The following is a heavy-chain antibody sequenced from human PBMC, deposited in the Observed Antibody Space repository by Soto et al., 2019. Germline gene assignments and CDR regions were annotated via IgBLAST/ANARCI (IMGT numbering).Heavy chain of an antibody. V-gene: IGHV4-34*01. CDR1: GGSFSTYY. CDR2: INHSGSN. J-gene: IGHJ3*02. D-gene: IGHD3-9*01. CDR3: ARGGSNDWQVAFDI. Sequence: PSETLSLTCVVSGGSFSTYYYHWIRQSPGKGLEWIGEINHSGSNNYSPSLKSRVTMSLDTSKNQFSLKLTSVTAADTAVYYCARGGSNDWQVAFDIWGQGTMVTFSS.